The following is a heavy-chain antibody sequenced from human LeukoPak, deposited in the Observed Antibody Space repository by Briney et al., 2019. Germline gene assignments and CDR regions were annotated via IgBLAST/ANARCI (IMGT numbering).Heavy chain of an antibody. V-gene: IGHV4-34*01. CDR1: GGSFSGYY. Sequence: SETLSLTCAVYGGSFSGYYWSWIRQPPGKGLEWIGEINHSGSTNYNPSLKSRVTISVDTSKNQFSLKLSSVTAADTAVYYCARVGLIAAAGQGDYWGQGTLVTVS. J-gene: IGHJ4*02. CDR2: INHSGST. CDR3: ARVGLIAAAGQGDY. D-gene: IGHD6-13*01.